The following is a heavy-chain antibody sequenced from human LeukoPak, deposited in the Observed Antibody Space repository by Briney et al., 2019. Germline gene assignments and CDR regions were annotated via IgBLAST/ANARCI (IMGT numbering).Heavy chain of an antibody. D-gene: IGHD1-26*01. J-gene: IGHJ4*02. V-gene: IGHV3-15*01. CDR1: GFTFSKAW. Sequence: GGSLRLSCAASGFTFSKAWMSWVRQAPGKGLEWVGRIKSKTDGGTTDYAAPVKGRFTISRDDSKNTLYLQMNSLKTEDTAVYYCTTDLFPGREWELPNIDYWGQGTLVTVSS. CDR3: TTDLFPGREWELPNIDY. CDR2: IKSKTDGGTT.